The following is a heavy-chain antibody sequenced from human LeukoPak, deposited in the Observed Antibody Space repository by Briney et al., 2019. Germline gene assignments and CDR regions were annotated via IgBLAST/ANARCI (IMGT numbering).Heavy chain of an antibody. V-gene: IGHV4-59*11. CDR3: ARVETETERFDY. Sequence: SETLSLTCTVSGGSISSHYWSWIRQPPGKGLEWIGYIYYSGSTNYNPSLKSRVTISVDTSKNQFSLKLSSVTAADTAVYYCARVETETERFDYWGQGTLVTVSS. CDR1: GGSISSHY. D-gene: IGHD1-1*01. J-gene: IGHJ4*02. CDR2: IYYSGST.